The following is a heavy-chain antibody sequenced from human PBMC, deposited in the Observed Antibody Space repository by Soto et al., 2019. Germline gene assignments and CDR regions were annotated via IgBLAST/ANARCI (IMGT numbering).Heavy chain of an antibody. CDR3: ARKIAVAGRVYFDY. Sequence: ASVKVSCKASGYTFTVYYIHWVRRAPGQGLEWMGWINPNSGGTNYAQKFQGRVTMTRDTSISTAYMELSRLRSDDTAVYYCARKIAVAGRVYFDYWGQGTLVTVSS. CDR2: INPNSGGT. V-gene: IGHV1-2*02. D-gene: IGHD6-19*01. J-gene: IGHJ4*02. CDR1: GYTFTVYY.